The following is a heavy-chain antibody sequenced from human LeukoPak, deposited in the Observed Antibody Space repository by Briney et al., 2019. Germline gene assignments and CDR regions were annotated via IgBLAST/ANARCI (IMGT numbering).Heavy chain of an antibody. CDR2: ISGSGGST. CDR3: AKLDTFDYYFDY. D-gene: IGHD3-16*01. J-gene: IGHJ4*02. V-gene: IGHV3-23*01. Sequence: GGSLRLSCAASGFTFSTYAMSWVRQAPGKGLEWVSAISGSGGSTYYADSVKGRFTISRDNSKNTLYLQMNSLRAEDTAVYYCAKLDTFDYYFDYWGQGTLVPVSS. CDR1: GFTFSTYA.